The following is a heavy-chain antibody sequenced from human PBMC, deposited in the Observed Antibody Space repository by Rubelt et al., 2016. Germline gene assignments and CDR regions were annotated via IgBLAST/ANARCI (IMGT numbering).Heavy chain of an antibody. CDR2: IYYSGST. V-gene: IGHV4-59*08. CDR1: GGSISSYY. CDR3: ARQSRIPAAMGFDY. Sequence: QVQLQESGPGLVKPSETLSLTCTVSGGSISSYYWSWIRQPPGKGLEWIGYIYYSGSTNYNPSLKSRVTISVDTSKNQFSLKLSSVTAADTAVYYCARQSRIPAAMGFDYWGQGTLVTVSS. J-gene: IGHJ4*02. D-gene: IGHD2-2*01.